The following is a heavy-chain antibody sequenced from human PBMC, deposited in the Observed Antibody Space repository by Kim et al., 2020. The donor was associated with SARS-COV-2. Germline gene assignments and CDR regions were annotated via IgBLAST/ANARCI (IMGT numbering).Heavy chain of an antibody. CDR1: GGSFSGYY. J-gene: IGHJ2*01. V-gene: IGHV4-34*01. CDR2: INHSGST. CDR3: ARGVIVDGYGSGTYSMYF. Sequence: SETLSLTCAVYGGSFSGYYWSWIRQPPGKGLEWIGEINHSGSTNYNPSLKSRVTISVDTSKNQFSLRLTSVTAADTAVYYCARGVIVDGYGSGTYSMYF. D-gene: IGHD3-10*01.